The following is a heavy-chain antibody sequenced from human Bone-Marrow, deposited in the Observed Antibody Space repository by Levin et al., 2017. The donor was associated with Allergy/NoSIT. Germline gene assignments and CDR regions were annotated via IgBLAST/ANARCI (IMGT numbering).Heavy chain of an antibody. CDR2: IYYSGST. J-gene: IGHJ4*02. Sequence: SQTLSLTCTVSGGSISSANYYWGWIRQSPGKGLEWIGSIYYSGSTYYNPSLKSRVTISADTSNNQFSLNLSSVTAADTTVYYCATAPREDYDSSGYYFFESWGQGNLVTVSS. CDR1: GGSISSANYY. V-gene: IGHV4-39*01. D-gene: IGHD3-22*01. CDR3: ATAPREDYDSSGYYFFES.